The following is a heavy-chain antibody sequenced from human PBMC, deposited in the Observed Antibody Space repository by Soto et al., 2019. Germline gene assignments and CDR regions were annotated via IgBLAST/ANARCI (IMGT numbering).Heavy chain of an antibody. Sequence: QITLKESGPTLVKPTQTLTLTCTFSGFSLSTSGVGVGWIRQPPGKALEWLALIYWDDNKLHSPSQKNRSTITTDASNNRVVLTMTNMDPVDTATYCGAHRGGFGELMYWGQGTLVTVSS. CDR1: GFSLSTSGVG. CDR2: IYWDDNK. CDR3: AHRGGFGELMY. J-gene: IGHJ4*02. V-gene: IGHV2-5*02. D-gene: IGHD3-10*01.